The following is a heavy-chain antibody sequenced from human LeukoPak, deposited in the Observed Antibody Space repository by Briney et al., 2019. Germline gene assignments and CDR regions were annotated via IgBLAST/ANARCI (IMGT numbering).Heavy chain of an antibody. CDR2: IKEDGSEK. CDR3: ARHYDSSGFGYFNL. V-gene: IGHV3-7*03. D-gene: IGHD3-22*01. CDR1: GFTFSSYW. Sequence: GGSLRLSCAASGFTFSSYWMSWVRQAPGKGLEWVANIKEDGSEKHYVNSVKGRFTISRDNAKKSVFLQMNSLRAEDTALYYCARHYDSSGFGYFNLWGRGTLVTVSS. J-gene: IGHJ2*01.